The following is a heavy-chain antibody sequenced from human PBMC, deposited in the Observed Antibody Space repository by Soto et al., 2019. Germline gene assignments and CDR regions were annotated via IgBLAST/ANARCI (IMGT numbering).Heavy chain of an antibody. CDR2: INPSGGST. V-gene: IGHV1-46*01. CDR3: ARDRQWPHGVDYYGMDV. D-gene: IGHD6-19*01. CDR1: GYTFTSYY. J-gene: IGHJ6*02. Sequence: GASVKFSCRASGYTFTSYYMHWVRQDPGQGLEWMGIINPSGGSTSYAQKFQGRVTMTRDTSTSTVYMELSSLRSEDTAVYYCARDRQWPHGVDYYGMDVWGQGTTVTVSS.